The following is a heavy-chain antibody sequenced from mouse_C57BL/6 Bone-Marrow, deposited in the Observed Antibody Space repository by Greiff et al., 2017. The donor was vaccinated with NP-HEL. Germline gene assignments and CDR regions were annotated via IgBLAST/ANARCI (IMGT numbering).Heavy chain of an antibody. J-gene: IGHJ2*01. D-gene: IGHD1-2*01. V-gene: IGHV5-9*01. CDR3: ARHNYGSDY. CDR1: GFTFSSYT. Sequence: EVQGVESGGGLVKPGGSLKLSCAASGFTFSSYTMSWVRQTPEKRLEWVATICGGGGNNYYPDSVKGRFTISRDNSKNTLYLQMSSLRSEDTALYYYARHNYGSDYWGQGTTLTVSS. CDR2: ICGGGGNN.